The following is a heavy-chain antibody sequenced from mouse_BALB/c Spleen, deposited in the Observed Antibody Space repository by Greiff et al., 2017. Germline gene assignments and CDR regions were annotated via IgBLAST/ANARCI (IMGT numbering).Heavy chain of an antibody. CDR2: IWAGGST. Sequence: VMLVESGPGLVAPSQSLSITCTVSGFSLTSYGVHWVRQPPGKGLEWLGVIWAGGSTNYNSALMSRLSISKDNSKSQVFLKMNSLQTDDTAMYYCASPYDYDDGAWFAYWGQGTLVTVSA. V-gene: IGHV2-9*02. J-gene: IGHJ3*01. CDR3: ASPYDYDDGAWFAY. CDR1: GFSLTSYG. D-gene: IGHD2-4*01.